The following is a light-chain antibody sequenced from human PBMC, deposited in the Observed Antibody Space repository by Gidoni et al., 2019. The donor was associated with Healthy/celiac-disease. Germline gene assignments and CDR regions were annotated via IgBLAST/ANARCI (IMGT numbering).Light chain of an antibody. CDR3: QAWDSSPLV. CDR2: QDN. J-gene: IGLJ2*01. V-gene: IGLV3-1*01. Sequence: SYELTQPPSGSVSPGQTASITCSGDKLGDKYACWYQQKPGQSPVLVIYQDNKRPSGIPERFSGSHSWNTATLTISGTQAMDEADYYCQAWDSSPLVFGGGTKLTVL. CDR1: KLGDKY.